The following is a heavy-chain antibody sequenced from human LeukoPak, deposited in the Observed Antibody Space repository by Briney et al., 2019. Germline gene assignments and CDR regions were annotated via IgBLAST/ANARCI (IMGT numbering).Heavy chain of an antibody. CDR3: AKDWAYYYDNYGLDY. D-gene: IGHD3-22*01. J-gene: IGHJ4*02. CDR2: ISSSGSTI. Sequence: NPGGSLRLSCAASGFTFSDYYTSWISQAPGKGLEWVSYISSSGSTIDYAESVRGRFTSSRDNAKNSLYLQMNSLRAEDTAVYYCAKDWAYYYDNYGLDYWGQGTLVTVSS. V-gene: IGHV3-11*04. CDR1: GFTFSDYY.